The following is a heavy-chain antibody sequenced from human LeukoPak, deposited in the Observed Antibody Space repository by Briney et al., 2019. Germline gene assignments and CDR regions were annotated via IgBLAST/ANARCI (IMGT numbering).Heavy chain of an antibody. V-gene: IGHV4-59*01. CDR2: IYYSGST. D-gene: IGHD6-13*01. CDR1: GGSISSYY. J-gene: IGHJ6*04. Sequence: PSETLSLTCTVSGGSISSYYWSCIRQPPGKGLEWIGYIYYSGSTNYNPSLKSRVTISVDTSKNQFSLKLSSVTAADTAVYYCARGIAAAGAYYYYGMDVWGKGTTVTVSS. CDR3: ARGIAAAGAYYYYGMDV.